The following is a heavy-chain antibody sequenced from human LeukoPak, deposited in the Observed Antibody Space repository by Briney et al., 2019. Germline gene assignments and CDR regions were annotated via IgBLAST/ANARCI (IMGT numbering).Heavy chain of an antibody. V-gene: IGHV3-74*01. CDR2: VNSDGSST. CDR1: GFTFSSYW. Sequence: GGSLRLSCAASGFTFSSYWMHWVRQAPGKGLVWVSRVNSDGSSTSYADSVKGRFTISRDNAKNTLYLQMNSLRAEDTAVYYCARSRQADIVAYFDYWGQGTLVTVSS. J-gene: IGHJ4*02. D-gene: IGHD5-12*01. CDR3: ARSRQADIVAYFDY.